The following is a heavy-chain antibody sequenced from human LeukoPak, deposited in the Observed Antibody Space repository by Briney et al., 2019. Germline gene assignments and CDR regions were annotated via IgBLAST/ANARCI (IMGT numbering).Heavy chain of an antibody. J-gene: IGHJ1*01. V-gene: IGHV3-9*01. CDR3: VKDAVGDGSGYYHEYFHL. Sequence: GRSLRLSCAASGFTFDDYAMHWVRQAPGKGLEWVSGISWNSGSIGYADSVKGRFTISRDNAKNSLYLQMNSLKTEDTALYYCVKDAVGDGSGYYHEYFHLWGQGTLVTVSS. CDR2: ISWNSGSI. CDR1: GFTFDDYA. D-gene: IGHD3-22*01.